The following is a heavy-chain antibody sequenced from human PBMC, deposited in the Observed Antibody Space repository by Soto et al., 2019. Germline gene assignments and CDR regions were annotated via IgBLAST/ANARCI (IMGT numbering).Heavy chain of an antibody. D-gene: IGHD6-19*01. J-gene: IGHJ6*02. Sequence: SETLSLTCTVSGGSISSYNRSWIRQHAGKGLEWIGRIYTSGSTNYNPSLKSRVTMSVDTSKNQFSLKLSSVTAADTAVYYCARNGIAVAADAYYESYGMDVWGQGTTVTVS. V-gene: IGHV4-4*07. CDR3: ARNGIAVAADAYYESYGMDV. CDR2: IYTSGST. CDR1: GGSISSYN.